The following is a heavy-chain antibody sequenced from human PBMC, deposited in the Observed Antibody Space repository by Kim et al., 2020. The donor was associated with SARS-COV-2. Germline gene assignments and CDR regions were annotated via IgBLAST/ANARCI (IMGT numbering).Heavy chain of an antibody. Sequence: SETLSLTCDVSGGAIRSSGFYWGWIRQPPGKGLEWIASIYYDGIAYYNPSLKSRVTISVDTSNNQFSLRLSSVTAADTGVYYCARRGGCESARCRSLWFDPWGQGTLVTVSS. CDR2: IYYDGIA. CDR1: GGAIRSSGFY. V-gene: IGHV4-39*01. J-gene: IGHJ5*02. D-gene: IGHD2-8*01. CDR3: ARRGGCESARCRSLWFDP.